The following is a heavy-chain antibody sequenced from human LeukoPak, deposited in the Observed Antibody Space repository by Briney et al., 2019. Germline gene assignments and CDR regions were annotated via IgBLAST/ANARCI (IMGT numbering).Heavy chain of an antibody. CDR1: GFTFSTYW. CDR3: AKGGHYNFDY. D-gene: IGHD4-11*01. V-gene: IGHV3-7*01. Sequence: PGGSLRLSCAASGFTFSTYWMKWVRQAPGKGLEWVASIKEDGSDKYYVDSVKGCFSISRDNAKNSLYLQMNSLRTEDTAVYYCAKGGHYNFDYWGQGTLVTVSS. CDR2: IKEDGSDK. J-gene: IGHJ4*02.